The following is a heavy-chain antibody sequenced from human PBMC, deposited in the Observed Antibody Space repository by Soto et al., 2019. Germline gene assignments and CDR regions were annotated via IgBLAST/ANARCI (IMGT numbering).Heavy chain of an antibody. Sequence: GGSLRLSCAASGFTFDDYAMHWVRQAPGKGLEWVSGISWNSGSIGYADSVKGRFTISRDNAKNSLYLQMNSLRAEDTALYYCAKDMRAAAVTSPFDYWGQGTLVTVSS. CDR3: AKDMRAAAVTSPFDY. D-gene: IGHD6-13*01. CDR2: ISWNSGSI. CDR1: GFTFDDYA. V-gene: IGHV3-9*01. J-gene: IGHJ4*02.